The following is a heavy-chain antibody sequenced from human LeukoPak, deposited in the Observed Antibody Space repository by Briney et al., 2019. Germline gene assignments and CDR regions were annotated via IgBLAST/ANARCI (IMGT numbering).Heavy chain of an antibody. CDR1: GFSFINAW. CDR3: AKEVGTFTLDY. CDR2: IKQDGSDK. Sequence: GGSLRLSCAASGFSFINAWMSWVRQAPGKGLEWVANIKQDGSDKYYADSVKGRFTISRDNSRNTLYLQMNSLRVEDTAVYYCAKEVGTFTLDYWGQGTLVTVSS. V-gene: IGHV3-7*01. D-gene: IGHD1-26*01. J-gene: IGHJ4*02.